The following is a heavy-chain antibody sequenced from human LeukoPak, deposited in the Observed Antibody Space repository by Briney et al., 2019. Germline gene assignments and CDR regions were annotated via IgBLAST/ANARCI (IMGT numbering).Heavy chain of an antibody. CDR3: AKNYVPRDYYSYYMDV. CDR2: ISWNSGSI. J-gene: IGHJ6*03. V-gene: IGHV3-9*01. Sequence: HPGGSLRLSCAASGFTFDDYAMHWVRPAPRKGLGWVSGISWNSGSIGYADSVKGRFTISRDNARNSLYLQMNSLSAEDTALYYCAKNYVPRDYYSYYMDVWGKGTTVTVSS. D-gene: IGHD3-10*02. CDR1: GFTFDDYA.